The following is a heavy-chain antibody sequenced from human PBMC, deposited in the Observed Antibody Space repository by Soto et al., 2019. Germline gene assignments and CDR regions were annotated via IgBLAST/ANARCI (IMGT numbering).Heavy chain of an antibody. J-gene: IGHJ2*01. CDR1: GVTFSGAW. D-gene: IGHD3-16*01. V-gene: IGHV3-15*01. CDR3: TAISNYGASNYWHFDL. CDR2: IKSKDDGGAT. Sequence: GGSLRLCYAASGVTFSGAWMSWVRQTPGKGLEWLGRIKSKDDGGATDYAAPVKGRFTISRDDSNNTVYLQMNSLKIEDTAVYFCTAISNYGASNYWHFDLWGLGTLVTVSS.